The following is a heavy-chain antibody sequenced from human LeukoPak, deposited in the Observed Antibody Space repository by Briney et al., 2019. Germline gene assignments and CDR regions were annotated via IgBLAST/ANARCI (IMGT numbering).Heavy chain of an antibody. CDR2: IYHTGRT. CDR3: ARGTEADGTFMFDF. V-gene: IGHV4-4*02. CDR1: GDSMTSNNW. J-gene: IGHJ4*02. Sequence: PSETLSLTCAVSGDSMTSNNWWSWVRQPPGKGLEWIGDIYHTGRTNCNPSLKSRVTISVDKSKKQFSLKLDSVTAADTAVYYCARGTEADGTFMFDFWGQGTLVTVSS. D-gene: IGHD5-24*01.